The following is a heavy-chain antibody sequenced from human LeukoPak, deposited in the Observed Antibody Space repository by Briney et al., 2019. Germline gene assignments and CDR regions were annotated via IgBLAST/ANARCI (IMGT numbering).Heavy chain of an antibody. D-gene: IGHD3-22*01. CDR1: GGSISSGSYY. CDR3: ARDGDSSPDYGMDV. J-gene: IGHJ6*02. CDR2: IYTSGST. Sequence: PSETLSLTCTVSGGSISSGSYYRSWIRQPAGKGLEWIGRIYTSGSTNYNPSLKSRVTISVDTSKNQFSLKLSSVTAADTAVYYCARDGDSSPDYGMDVWGQGTTVTVSS. V-gene: IGHV4-61*02.